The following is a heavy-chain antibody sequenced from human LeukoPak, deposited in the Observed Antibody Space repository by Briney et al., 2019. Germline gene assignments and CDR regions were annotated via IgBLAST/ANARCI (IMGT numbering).Heavy chain of an antibody. CDR2: ISSNSSYI. V-gene: IGHV3-21*01. CDR1: GFTFSSYS. CDR3: ASEVRYCSSTSCSDY. J-gene: IGHJ4*02. D-gene: IGHD2-2*01. Sequence: GGSLRLSCAASGFTFSSYSMNWVRQAPGKGLEWVSSISSNSSYIYYADSVKGRFTISRDNAKNSLYLQMNSLRAEDTAVYYCASEVRYCSSTSCSDYWGQGTLVTVSS.